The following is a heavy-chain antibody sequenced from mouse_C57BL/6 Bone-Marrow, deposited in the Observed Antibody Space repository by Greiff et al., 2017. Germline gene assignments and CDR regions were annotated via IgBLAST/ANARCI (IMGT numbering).Heavy chain of an antibody. CDR1: GYTFTSYW. CDR2: IDPSDSYT. J-gene: IGHJ2*01. D-gene: IGHD2-4*01. Sequence: VQLQQPGAELVMPGASVKLSCKASGYTFTSYWRHWVKQRPGQGLEWIGEIDPSDSYTNYNQKFKRKSTLTVDKSTSAAYMQLSSLTSEDSAVYYCARGGGLRPDYWGQGTTLTVSS. V-gene: IGHV1-69*01. CDR3: ARGGGLRPDY.